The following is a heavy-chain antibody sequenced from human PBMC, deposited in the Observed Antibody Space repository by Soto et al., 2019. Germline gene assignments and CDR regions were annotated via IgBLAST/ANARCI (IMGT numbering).Heavy chain of an antibody. D-gene: IGHD3-9*01. J-gene: IGHJ5*02. Sequence: PSETLSLTCTVSGGSISSSSYYWGWIRQPPGKGLEWIGSIYYSGSTYYNPSLKSRVTISVDTSKNQFSLKLSSVTAADTAVYYCARPEYDILTGYYNWFDPWGQGTLVTVSS. V-gene: IGHV4-39*01. CDR3: ARPEYDILTGYYNWFDP. CDR2: IYYSGST. CDR1: GGSISSSSYY.